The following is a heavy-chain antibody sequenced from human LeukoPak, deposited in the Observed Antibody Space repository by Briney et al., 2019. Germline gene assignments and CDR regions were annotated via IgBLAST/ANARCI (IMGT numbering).Heavy chain of an antibody. D-gene: IGHD3-3*01. J-gene: IGHJ4*02. Sequence: SETLSLTCTVSGGSISSSSYYWGWIRQPPGKGLEWIGSIYYSGSTYYNPSLKSRVTISVDTSKNQFSLKLSSVTAADTAVYYCARRSLEWGIDYWGQGTLVTVSS. CDR2: IYYSGST. V-gene: IGHV4-39*01. CDR1: GGSISSSSYY. CDR3: ARRSLEWGIDY.